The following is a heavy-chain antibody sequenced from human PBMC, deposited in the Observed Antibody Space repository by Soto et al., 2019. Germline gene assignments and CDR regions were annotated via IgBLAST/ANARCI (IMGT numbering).Heavy chain of an antibody. D-gene: IGHD3-3*01. CDR3: AAERGGDFWSGYSKDYYGMDV. Sequence: SVKVSCKASGFTFTSSAVQWVRQARGQRLEWIGWIVVGSGNTNYAQKFQERVTITRDMSTSTAYMELSSLRSEDTAVYYCAAERGGDFWSGYSKDYYGMDVWGQGTTVTVSS. V-gene: IGHV1-58*01. CDR2: IVVGSGNT. J-gene: IGHJ6*02. CDR1: GFTFTSSA.